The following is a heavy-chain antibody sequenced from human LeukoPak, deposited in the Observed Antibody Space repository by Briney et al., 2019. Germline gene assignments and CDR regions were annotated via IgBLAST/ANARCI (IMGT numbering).Heavy chain of an antibody. CDR1: GGSISSGSYY. D-gene: IGHD6-19*01. Sequence: KSSQTLSLTCTVSGGSISSGSYYWSWIRQPAGKGLEWIGRIYTSGSTNYNPSLKSRVTISVDTSKNQFSLKLSSVTAADTAVYYCARASSSVHFDYWGQGTLVTVSS. CDR2: IYTSGST. V-gene: IGHV4-61*02. CDR3: ARASSSVHFDY. J-gene: IGHJ4*02.